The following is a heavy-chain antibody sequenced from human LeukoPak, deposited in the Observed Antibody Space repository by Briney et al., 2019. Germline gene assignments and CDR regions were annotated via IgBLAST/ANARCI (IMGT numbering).Heavy chain of an antibody. V-gene: IGHV3-9*01. CDR1: GFTFDDYA. J-gene: IGHJ4*02. D-gene: IGHD3-3*01. Sequence: SLRLSCAASGFTFDDYAMHWVRQAPGKGLEWVSGISWNSGSIGYADSVKGRFTISRDNSKNTLYLQMNSLRAEDTAVYYCAKDMYYDFWSGLDYWGQGTLVTVSS. CDR2: ISWNSGSI. CDR3: AKDMYYDFWSGLDY.